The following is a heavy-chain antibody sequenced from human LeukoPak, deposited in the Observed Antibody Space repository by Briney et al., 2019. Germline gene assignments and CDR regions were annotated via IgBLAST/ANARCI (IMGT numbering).Heavy chain of an antibody. D-gene: IGHD3-3*01. CDR2: INHSGST. CDR1: GGSFSGYY. CDR3: ARGPGEYYDFWSGYTSP. J-gene: IGHJ5*02. V-gene: IGHV4-34*01. Sequence: PSETLSLTCAVYGGSFSGYYWSWIRQRPGKGLEWRGEINHSGSTNYNPSLKSRVTISVDTSKNQFSLKLSSVTAADTAVYYCARGPGEYYDFWSGYTSPWGQGTLVTVSS.